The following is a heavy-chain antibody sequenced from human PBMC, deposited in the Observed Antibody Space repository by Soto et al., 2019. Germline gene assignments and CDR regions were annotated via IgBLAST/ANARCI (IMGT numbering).Heavy chain of an antibody. CDR1: WDSVSSNRAV. CDR3: ARGEQHSARIFDY. Sequence: PSQTLSLTWAITWDSVSSNRAVWSWVRQSPSRGLEWLGRTYYRSKWYYEYAVSVRGRITINPDTSKNQYSLQLNSVTPEDTAVYFCARGEQHSARIFDYWGQGTLVTVSS. J-gene: IGHJ4*01. V-gene: IGHV6-1*01. CDR2: TYYRSKWYY. D-gene: IGHD1-26*01.